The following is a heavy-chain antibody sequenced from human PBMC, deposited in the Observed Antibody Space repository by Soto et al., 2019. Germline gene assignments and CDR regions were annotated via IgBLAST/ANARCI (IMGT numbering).Heavy chain of an antibody. Sequence: SGTMSQTCTSCGGSTVRVYWSWMPQPPGKGLEGIGRISTSGTTSYKPSLKNRVTMSADMSNNRFSLKLNSVTAADSAIYYCAREFPGALERSRAFDIWGQGTMVT. J-gene: IGHJ3*02. CDR3: AREFPGALERSRAFDI. V-gene: IGHV4-4*07. D-gene: IGHD1-1*01. CDR1: GGSTVRVY. CDR2: ISTSGTT.